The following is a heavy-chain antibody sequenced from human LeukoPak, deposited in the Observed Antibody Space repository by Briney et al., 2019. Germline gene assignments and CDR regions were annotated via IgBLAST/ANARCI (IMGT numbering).Heavy chain of an antibody. D-gene: IGHD3-10*01. CDR3: ARDPYLGSGSYFDY. CDR1: GGSLSSGGYY. J-gene: IGHJ4*02. CDR2: IFYSGST. Sequence: SETLSLTCTVSGGSLSSGGYYWSWIRQHPGKGLEWIGYIFYSGSTYSNPSLKSRITISIDTPKNQFSLKVNSVTAADTAVYYCARDPYLGSGSYFDYWGQGTLVTVSS. V-gene: IGHV4-31*03.